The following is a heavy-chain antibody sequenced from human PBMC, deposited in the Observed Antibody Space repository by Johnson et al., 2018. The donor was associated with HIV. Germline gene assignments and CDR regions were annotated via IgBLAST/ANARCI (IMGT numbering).Heavy chain of an antibody. J-gene: IGHJ3*02. CDR2: ISSSGSTI. CDR3: ASLGVITYDAFDI. Sequence: QVQLVESGGGLVKPGGSLRLSCAASGFTFSDYYMSWIRQAPGKGLEWVSYISSSGSTIYYADSVKGRFTISRDNTKNSLYLQMNSLRAGDTAVYYWASLGVITYDAFDIWGQGTMVTVSS. D-gene: IGHD3-22*01. CDR1: GFTFSDYY. V-gene: IGHV3-11*04.